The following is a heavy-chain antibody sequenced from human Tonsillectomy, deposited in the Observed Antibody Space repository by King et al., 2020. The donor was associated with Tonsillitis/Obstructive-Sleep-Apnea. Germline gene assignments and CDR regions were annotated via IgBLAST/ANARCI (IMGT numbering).Heavy chain of an antibody. D-gene: IGHD6-19*01. CDR3: TRDGDHSSVWYGATYYFHY. Sequence: VQLVESGGGLVQPGRSLRLSCTASGFTFGDYAMNWVRQAPGKGLEWLGFIRSKRYGGTTENAASVKGRFTISRDDSKSIAYLQWNSLKTEDTAVYYCTRDGDHSSVWYGATYYFHYWGQGTLVTVSS. J-gene: IGHJ4*02. CDR2: IRSKRYGGTT. V-gene: IGHV3-49*04. CDR1: GFTFGDYA.